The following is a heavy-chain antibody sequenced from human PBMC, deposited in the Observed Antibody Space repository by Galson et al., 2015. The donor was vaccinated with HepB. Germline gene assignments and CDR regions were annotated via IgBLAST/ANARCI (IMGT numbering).Heavy chain of an antibody. D-gene: IGHD2-8*01. CDR1: GFTFSNSA. J-gene: IGHJ4*02. CDR3: AKYAPRSNLVGGYDY. V-gene: IGHV3-23*01. Sequence: SLRLSCAASGFTFSNSAMNWVRRAPGKGLEWVSYISESGDSTYYAASVKGRFTISRDNSKNEVYLQMNSLRAEDTAVYYCAKYAPRSNLVGGYDYWGQGTLVTVSS. CDR2: ISESGDST.